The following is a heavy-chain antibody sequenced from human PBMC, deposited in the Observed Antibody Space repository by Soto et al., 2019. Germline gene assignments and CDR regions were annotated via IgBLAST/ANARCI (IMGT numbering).Heavy chain of an antibody. J-gene: IGHJ5*02. D-gene: IGHD3-9*01. V-gene: IGHV4-59*01. CDR1: GGSISSYY. Sequence: SETLSLTCTVSGGSISSYYWSWIRQPPGKGLEWIGYIYYSGSTNYNPSLKSRVTISVDTSKNQFSLKLSSVTAADTAVYYCARDYDILTGSAGGLFDPWGQGTLVTVSS. CDR2: IYYSGST. CDR3: ARDYDILTGSAGGLFDP.